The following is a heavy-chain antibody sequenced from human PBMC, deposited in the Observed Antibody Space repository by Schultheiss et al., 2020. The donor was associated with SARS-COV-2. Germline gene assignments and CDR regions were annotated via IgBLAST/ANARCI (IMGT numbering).Heavy chain of an antibody. Sequence: GGSLRLSCAASGFTFSSYGMHWVRQAPGKGLEWVSSISSSSSYIYYADSVKGRFTISRDNAKNSLYLQMNSLRAEDTAVYYCARAVSYYYGMDVWGQGTTVTVSS. CDR1: GFTFSSYG. CDR2: ISSSSSYI. J-gene: IGHJ6*02. CDR3: ARAVSYYYGMDV. V-gene: IGHV3-21*01.